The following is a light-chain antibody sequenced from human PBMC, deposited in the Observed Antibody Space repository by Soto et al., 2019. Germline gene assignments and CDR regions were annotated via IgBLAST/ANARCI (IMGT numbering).Light chain of an antibody. CDR2: GAS. CDR1: QSVRSSY. J-gene: IGKJ3*01. V-gene: IGKV3-20*01. CDR3: QQYGSSPRFT. Sequence: EIVLTQSPGTLSLSPGERATLACRASQSVRSSYFAWYQQKPGQAPRLLIYGASTRATGIPDRFSGSGSGTAFTLTISRLEPEDFAVYYCQQYGSSPRFTFGHGTKVDIK.